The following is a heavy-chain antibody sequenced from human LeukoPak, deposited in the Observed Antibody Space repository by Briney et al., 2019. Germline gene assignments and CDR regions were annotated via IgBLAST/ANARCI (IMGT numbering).Heavy chain of an antibody. CDR2: ISSSSSAI. J-gene: IGHJ4*02. CDR1: GFTFSGYS. Sequence: GGSLRLSCAASGFTFSGYSMNWVRQAPAKGLEWVSYISSSSSAIHYADSVKGRFTISRDNSNNTLYLQMSSLRAEDTAIYYCAKGPTYDSLPYYFDYWGQGTLVTVSS. D-gene: IGHD3-22*01. V-gene: IGHV3-48*01. CDR3: AKGPTYDSLPYYFDY.